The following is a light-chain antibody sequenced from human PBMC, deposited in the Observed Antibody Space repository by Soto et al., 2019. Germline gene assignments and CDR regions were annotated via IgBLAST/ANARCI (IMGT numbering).Light chain of an antibody. CDR2: SDD. Sequence: QSVLTQPPSASGTPGQRVTISCSGSSSNVGSNTVSWYQQLPGTAPKVLIYSDDQRPSGVPDRFSGSRSGSSASLAISGLQSGDEADYYCASWEDSLNGWVIGGGTKVTV. J-gene: IGLJ3*02. CDR1: SSNVGSNT. V-gene: IGLV1-44*01. CDR3: ASWEDSLNGWV.